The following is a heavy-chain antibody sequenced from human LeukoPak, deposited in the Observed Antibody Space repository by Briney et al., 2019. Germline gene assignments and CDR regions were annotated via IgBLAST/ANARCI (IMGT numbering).Heavy chain of an antibody. V-gene: IGHV1-24*01. CDR3: ATDPNVIAALAFDI. Sequence: GASVKVSCKVSGYTLTELSMHWVRQAPGKGLEWMGGFDPEDGETIYAQKFQGRVTMTEDTSTDTAYMELSSLRSEDTAVYYCATDPNVIAALAFDIWGQGTMVTVSS. D-gene: IGHD2/OR15-2a*01. CDR2: FDPEDGET. CDR1: GYTLTELS. J-gene: IGHJ3*02.